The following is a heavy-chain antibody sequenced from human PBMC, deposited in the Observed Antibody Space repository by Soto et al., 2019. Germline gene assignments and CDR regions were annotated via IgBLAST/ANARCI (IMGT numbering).Heavy chain of an antibody. V-gene: IGHV3-23*01. CDR2: ISGSGGSA. J-gene: IGHJ4*02. Sequence: EVQLLDSGGGLVQPGGSLRLSCAASGFTFSSYAMSWVRQSPGKGLEWVSTISGSGGSAYYADSMKGRLTVSRDNAKNTVYLQMNGLRAEDTAVYYCAKAGSSGWYFFDYWGQGTLVTVSS. D-gene: IGHD6-19*01. CDR3: AKAGSSGWYFFDY. CDR1: GFTFSSYA.